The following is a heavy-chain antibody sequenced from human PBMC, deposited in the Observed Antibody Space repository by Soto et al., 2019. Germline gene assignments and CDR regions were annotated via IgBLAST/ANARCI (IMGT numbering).Heavy chain of an antibody. J-gene: IGHJ5*02. CDR3: ARAPTALNWFDP. CDR2: ISSSSSTI. Sequence: EVQLVESGGGLVQPGGSLRLSCAASGFTCSSYSMNWVRQAPGKGLEWVSYISSSSSTIYYADSVKGRFTISRDNAKNSLYLQMNSLRDEDTAVYYCARAPTALNWFDPWGQGTLVTVSS. D-gene: IGHD5-18*01. CDR1: GFTCSSYS. V-gene: IGHV3-48*02.